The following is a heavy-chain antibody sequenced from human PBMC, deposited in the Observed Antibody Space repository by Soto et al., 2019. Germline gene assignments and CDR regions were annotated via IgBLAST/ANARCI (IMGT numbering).Heavy chain of an antibody. Sequence: EVQLVESGGGLVQPGGSLRLSCAASGFTFSSYWMHWVRQAPGKGLEWVSRINSDGSSTSYADSVKGRFTISRDNAKNRIYLQMNSLSAEDTAVYYYARSNYGFWSAEYFDYWGQGTLVTVSS. D-gene: IGHD3-3*01. CDR1: GFTFSSYW. CDR2: INSDGSST. V-gene: IGHV3-74*01. CDR3: ARSNYGFWSAEYFDY. J-gene: IGHJ4*02.